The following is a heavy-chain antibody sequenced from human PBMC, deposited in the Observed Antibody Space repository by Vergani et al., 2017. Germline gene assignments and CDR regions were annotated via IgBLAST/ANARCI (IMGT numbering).Heavy chain of an antibody. J-gene: IGHJ6*01. V-gene: IGHV1-69*12. CDR3: VSGEVYARDHYGVDV. D-gene: IGHD2-2*01. CDR2: TIPAFGSI. Sequence: QVQVVRSGAEVKKPGSSVKVSCKASGGIFHDYGFSWVRQAPGQGLEWMGGTIPAFGSINYAQQFQDRVSMIADASTRTVYMELRSLRAEDTAVYYCVSGEVYARDHYGVDVWGRGTTVTVSS. CDR1: GGIFHDYG.